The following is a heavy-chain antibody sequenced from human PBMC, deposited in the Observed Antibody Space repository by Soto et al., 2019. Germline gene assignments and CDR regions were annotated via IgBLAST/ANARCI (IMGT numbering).Heavy chain of an antibody. D-gene: IGHD6-19*01. CDR3: ARERTVAGNDY. CDR2: MNPNSGNT. CDR1: GYTFTSYD. Sequence: QVQLVQSGAEVKKPGASVKVSCKASGYTFTSYDINWVRQATGQGLEWMGWMNPNSGNTGYAQKFQGRVTMTRNTSTSTAYMELSSWRSEDTAVYCRARERTVAGNDYWGQGTLVTVSS. J-gene: IGHJ4*02. V-gene: IGHV1-8*01.